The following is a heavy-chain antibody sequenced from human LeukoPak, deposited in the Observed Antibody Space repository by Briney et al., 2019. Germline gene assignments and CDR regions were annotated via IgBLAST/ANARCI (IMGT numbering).Heavy chain of an antibody. J-gene: IGHJ5*02. Sequence: GGSLRLSCAASGFTFSSYAMSWVRQAPGKGLEWVSGISGSGGSTYYADSVKGRFTISRDNSKNTLYLQMNSLRSDDTAVYYCAGQPGSTPWGQGTLVTVSS. CDR1: GFTFSSYA. D-gene: IGHD2/OR15-2a*01. V-gene: IGHV3-23*01. CDR2: ISGSGGST. CDR3: AGQPGSTP.